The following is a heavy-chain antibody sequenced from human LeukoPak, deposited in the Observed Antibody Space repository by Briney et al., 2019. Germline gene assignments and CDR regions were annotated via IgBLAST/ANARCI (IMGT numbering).Heavy chain of an antibody. Sequence: GGSLRLSCAASGFTLSSYSMNWGRQAPGKGLEWVSSISSSSSYIYYADSVKGRFTISRDNAKNSLYLQMNSLRAEDTAVYYCARAAGIPYHFDYWGQGTLVTVSS. V-gene: IGHV3-21*01. CDR3: ARAAGIPYHFDY. CDR1: GFTLSSYS. J-gene: IGHJ4*02. D-gene: IGHD2-2*02. CDR2: ISSSSSYI.